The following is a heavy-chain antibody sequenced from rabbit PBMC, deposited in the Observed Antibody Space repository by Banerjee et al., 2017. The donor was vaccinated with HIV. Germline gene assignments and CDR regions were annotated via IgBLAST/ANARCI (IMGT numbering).Heavy chain of an antibody. CDR2: INTSTGNT. D-gene: IGHD6-1*01. CDR1: GFSFSSSGY. CDR3: ARDAGGGAGGYAYFNL. V-gene: IGHV1S45*01. Sequence: QEQLEESGGDLVKPEGSLTLTCTASGFSFSSSGYMCWVRQAPGKGLEWIACINTSTGNTVYASWAKGRFTISKTSSTTVTLQMTSLTAADTATYFCARDAGGGAGGYAYFNLWGQGTLVTVS. J-gene: IGHJ4*01.